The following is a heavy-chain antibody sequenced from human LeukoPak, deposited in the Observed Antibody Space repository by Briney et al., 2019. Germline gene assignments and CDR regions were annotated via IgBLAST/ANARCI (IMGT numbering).Heavy chain of an antibody. CDR2: IYYSGST. Sequence: SETLSLTCTVSGGSISSSSFYWDWIRQPPGKGLEWIAAIYYSGSTYYNPSLKSRVTISVDTSKNQFSLRLSSVTAADTATYYCARHGAHYYSGSGSYYTTAFDPWGQGTLVTVSS. CDR1: GGSISSSSFY. D-gene: IGHD3-10*01. CDR3: ARHGAHYYSGSGSYYTTAFDP. J-gene: IGHJ5*02. V-gene: IGHV4-39*01.